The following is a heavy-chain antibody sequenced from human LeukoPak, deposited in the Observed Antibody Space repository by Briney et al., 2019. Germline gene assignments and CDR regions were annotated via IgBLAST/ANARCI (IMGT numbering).Heavy chain of an antibody. CDR1: GGSVSSNSYY. D-gene: IGHD2-2*01. CDR3: ARDGLPGFCTTASCWAFDP. CDR2: IYYSGST. J-gene: IGHJ5*02. V-gene: IGHV4-39*07. Sequence: PSETLSLTCTVSGGSVSSNSYYWGWIRQPPGKGLEWIGNIYYSGSTYYNPSLRSRVTISVDTSKNQFSLELTSVTAADTAVYYCARDGLPGFCTTASCWAFDPWGQGALVTVSS.